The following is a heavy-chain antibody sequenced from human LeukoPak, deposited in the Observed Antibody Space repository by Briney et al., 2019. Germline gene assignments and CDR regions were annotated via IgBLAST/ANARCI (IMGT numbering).Heavy chain of an antibody. CDR3: ARGAYYYYYMDV. CDR2: IYYSGST. J-gene: IGHJ6*03. Sequence: SETPSLTSTLSLGSTRNYYWSWIRQPPGKGLEWSGYIYYSGSTNYNPSLKSRVTISLDTSKNHFSLNLSSVTAADTAVYYCARGAYYYYYMDVWGKGTTVTVSS. V-gene: IGHV4-59*01. CDR1: LGSTRNYY.